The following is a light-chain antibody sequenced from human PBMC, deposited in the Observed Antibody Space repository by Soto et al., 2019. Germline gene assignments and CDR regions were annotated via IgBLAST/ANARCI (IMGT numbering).Light chain of an antibody. CDR1: QSISSY. V-gene: IGKV1-39*01. Sequence: DMQMTQSPSSLSASVGDRVTITFRASQSISSYLTWHQHKPGKAPKLLIYAASSLQSGVPSRFSSSGSVKDFTLAVSSLQPEDFVTYHCQQTDRILCTVGHGTKVDIK. CDR3: QQTDRILCT. J-gene: IGKJ1*01. CDR2: AAS.